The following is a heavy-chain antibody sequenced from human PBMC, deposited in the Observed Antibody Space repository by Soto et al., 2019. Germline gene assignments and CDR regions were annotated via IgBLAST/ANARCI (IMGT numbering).Heavy chain of an antibody. D-gene: IGHD2-15*01. CDR2: IKSKTDGGTT. CDR3: TTDYFGGSRWVAIWDAFDI. V-gene: IGHV3-15*07. CDR1: GFTFSNAW. J-gene: IGHJ3*02. Sequence: EVQLVESGGGLVQPGGSLRLSCAASGFTFSNAWMNWVRQAPGKGLEWVGRIKSKTDGGTTDYAAPVKGRFTISRDDYKNTLYLQMDSLKTEDSAVYYCTTDYFGGSRWVAIWDAFDIWGQGTVVIVSS.